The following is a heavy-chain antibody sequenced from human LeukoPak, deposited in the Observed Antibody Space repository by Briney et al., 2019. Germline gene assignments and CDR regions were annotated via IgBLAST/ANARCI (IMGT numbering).Heavy chain of an antibody. Sequence: GGSLRFSCAASGFTVGSNYMSWVRQAPGKGLEWVSVIYSGGSTYYADSVKGRFTISRDNSKNTLYLQTNSLRAEDTAVYYCARDGRGGAFDIWGQGTMVTVSS. D-gene: IGHD3-10*02. J-gene: IGHJ3*02. CDR1: GFTVGSNY. CDR3: ARDGRGGAFDI. CDR2: IYSGGST. V-gene: IGHV3-66*02.